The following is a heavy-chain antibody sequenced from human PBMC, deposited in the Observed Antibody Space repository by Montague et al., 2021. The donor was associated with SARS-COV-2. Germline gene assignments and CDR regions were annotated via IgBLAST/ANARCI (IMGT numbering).Heavy chain of an antibody. CDR1: GGSITNNIDY. J-gene: IGHJ3*01. Sequence: SETLSLTCTVSGGSITNNIDYWAWIRQPPGKGLEWIVSIYYTRNTYYNPSLKSRVTISVVTSKNHFTLKLSSVTAAETAVYYCARLKRYFDSSGSPSAFDFWGQGTKVTVSS. D-gene: IGHD3-22*01. CDR3: ARLKRYFDSSGSPSAFDF. V-gene: IGHV4-39*02. CDR2: IYYTRNT.